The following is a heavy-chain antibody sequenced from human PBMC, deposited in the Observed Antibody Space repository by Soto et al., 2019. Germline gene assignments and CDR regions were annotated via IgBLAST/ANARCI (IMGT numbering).Heavy chain of an antibody. J-gene: IGHJ4*02. CDR2: INAGNGNT. CDR1: GYTFTSYA. D-gene: IGHD6-13*01. Sequence: ASVKVSCKASGYTFTSYAMHWVRQAPGQRLEWMGWINAGNGNTKYSQKFQGRVTITRDTSASTAYMELSSLRSEDTAVYYCARDIAAAGTLYYFDYWGQGTLVTAPQ. CDR3: ARDIAAAGTLYYFDY. V-gene: IGHV1-3*01.